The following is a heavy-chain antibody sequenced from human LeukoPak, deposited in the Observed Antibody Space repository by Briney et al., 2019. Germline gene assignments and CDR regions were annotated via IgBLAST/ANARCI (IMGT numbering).Heavy chain of an antibody. CDR1: GFTFSSYG. CDR3: ARNFFRGSYYYDSSGYSLIY. V-gene: IGHV3-23*01. Sequence: GGSLRLSCAASGFTFSSYGMSWVRQAPGKGLEWVSAISGSGGSTYYADSVKGRFTISRDNSKNTLYLQMNSLRAEDTAVYYCARNFFRGSYYYDSSGYSLIYWGQGTLVTVSS. D-gene: IGHD3-22*01. J-gene: IGHJ4*02. CDR2: ISGSGGST.